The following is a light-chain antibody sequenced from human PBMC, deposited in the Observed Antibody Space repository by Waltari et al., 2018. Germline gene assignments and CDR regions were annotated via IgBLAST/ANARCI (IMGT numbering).Light chain of an antibody. CDR1: QSVSSY. V-gene: IGKV3-11*01. Sequence: EIVLTQSPATLSLSPWERATLSCRDSQSVSSYLAWYQQKPGQAPRLLIYDASNRATGIPARFSGSGSGTDFTLTISSLEPEDFAVYYCQQRSNWPPYTFGQGTKLEIK. CDR3: QQRSNWPPYT. CDR2: DAS. J-gene: IGKJ2*01.